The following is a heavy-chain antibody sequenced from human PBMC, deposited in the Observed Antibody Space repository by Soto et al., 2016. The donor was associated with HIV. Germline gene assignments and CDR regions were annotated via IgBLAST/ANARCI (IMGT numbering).Heavy chain of an antibody. V-gene: IGHV4-4*07. Sequence: QVQLQESGPGLVKPSETLSLACTVSGGSISTYHWSWIRQPAGKGLEWIGRISTSGITNYNPSLKSRVTISVDKSKNQFTLKLTSVTAADTAVYYCSRDTSTWRRFDSWGQGTLVHRLL. CDR3: SRDTSTWRRFDS. CDR2: ISTSGIT. CDR1: GGSISTYH. J-gene: IGHJ4*02. D-gene: IGHD6-13*01.